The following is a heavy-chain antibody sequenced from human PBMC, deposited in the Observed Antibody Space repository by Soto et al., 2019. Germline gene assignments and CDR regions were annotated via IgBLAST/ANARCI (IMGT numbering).Heavy chain of an antibody. D-gene: IGHD3-3*01. CDR3: ARDYSSRLEWLFSNWFDP. CDR2: ISSSSYI. J-gene: IGHJ5*02. CDR1: GFTFSSYS. Sequence: VGSLRLSCAASGFTFSSYSMNWVRQAPGKGLEWVSSISSSSYIYYADSVKGRFTISRDNAKNSLYLQMNSLRAEDTAVYYCARDYSSRLEWLFSNWFDPWGQGTLVTVSS. V-gene: IGHV3-21*01.